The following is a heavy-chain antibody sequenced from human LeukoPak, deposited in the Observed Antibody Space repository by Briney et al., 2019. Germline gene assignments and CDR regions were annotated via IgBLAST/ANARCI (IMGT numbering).Heavy chain of an antibody. D-gene: IGHD5-12*01. CDR2: ISSSSSYI. CDR1: GFTFSSYS. Sequence: PGGSLRLSCAASGFTFSSYSMNWVRQAPGKGLEWVSSISSSSSYIYYADSVKGRFTISRGNAKNSLYLQMNSLRAEDTAVYYCASRGYSGYGGFDYWGQGTLVTVSS. CDR3: ASRGYSGYGGFDY. V-gene: IGHV3-21*01. J-gene: IGHJ4*02.